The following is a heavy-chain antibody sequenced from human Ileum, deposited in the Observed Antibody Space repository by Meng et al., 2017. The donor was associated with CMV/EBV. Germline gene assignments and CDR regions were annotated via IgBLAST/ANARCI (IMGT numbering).Heavy chain of an antibody. CDR2: ISAQNGYT. CDR3: ARSDPLTTVTALGH. D-gene: IGHD4-17*01. CDR1: GYTFYSYG. J-gene: IGHJ5*02. Sequence: ASVKVSCKASGYTFYSYGISWVRQAPGQGLEWMEWISAQNGYTKYAQKLQGRVTMTTDTSTSIAYMELRSLRSDDTAVYYCARSDPLTTVTALGHWGQGTLVTVSS. V-gene: IGHV1-18*01.